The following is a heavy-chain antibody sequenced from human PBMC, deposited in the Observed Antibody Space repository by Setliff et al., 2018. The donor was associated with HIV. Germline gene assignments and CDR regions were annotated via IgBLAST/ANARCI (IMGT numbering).Heavy chain of an antibody. CDR3: ASRPYSYDYSGRVFDF. J-gene: IGHJ4*02. D-gene: IGHD3-22*01. Sequence: TLSLTCPVSGASIRTGSYYWGWIRQPPGKGLEWIGTIYYSGTTYYNPSVKSRVTISVDTSKNQFSLNLTSVTATDTAVYYCASRPYSYDYSGRVFDFWGQGALVTVSS. CDR2: IYYSGTT. CDR1: GASIRTGSYY. V-gene: IGHV4-39*01.